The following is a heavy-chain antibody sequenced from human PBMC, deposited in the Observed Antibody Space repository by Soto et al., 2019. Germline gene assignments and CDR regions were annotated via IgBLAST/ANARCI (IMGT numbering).Heavy chain of an antibody. D-gene: IGHD2-2*01. CDR3: ARDHTKHCSSTSCPPFDY. Sequence: QVQLVESGGGVVQPGRSLRLSCAASGFTFSRYGMHWVRQAPGKGLEWVAVIWYDGSNKYYADSVKGRFTISRDNSKNTLYLQMNSLRAEDTAVYYCARDHTKHCSSTSCPPFDYWGQGTLVTVSS. V-gene: IGHV3-33*01. J-gene: IGHJ4*02. CDR1: GFTFSRYG. CDR2: IWYDGSNK.